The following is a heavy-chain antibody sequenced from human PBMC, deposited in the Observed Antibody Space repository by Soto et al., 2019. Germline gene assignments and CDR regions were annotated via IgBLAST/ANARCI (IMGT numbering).Heavy chain of an antibody. CDR2: ISGSGGST. D-gene: IGHD2-15*01. V-gene: IGHV3-23*01. Sequence: GSLRLSCAASGFTFSSYAMSWVRQAPGKGLEWVSAISGSGGSTYYADSVKGRFTISRDNSKNTLYLQMNSLRAEDTAVYYCAKDYIVVVVAATPSALGYWGQGTLVTVSS. CDR3: AKDYIVVVVAATPSALGY. J-gene: IGHJ4*02. CDR1: GFTFSSYA.